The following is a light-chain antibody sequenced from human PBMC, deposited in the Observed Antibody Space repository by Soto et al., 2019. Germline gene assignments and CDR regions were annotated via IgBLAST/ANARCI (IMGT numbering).Light chain of an antibody. CDR3: SSYADNNNFV. Sequence: QSALTQPPSASGSLGQSVTISCTVTSSDVGGYKYVSWYQQHPGKAPKLLIYEVSKRPSGVPDRFSGSKSGNTASLTVSGLQAEDEADYYCSSYADNNNFVFGTGTKVTVL. CDR1: SSDVGGYKY. CDR2: EVS. V-gene: IGLV2-8*01. J-gene: IGLJ1*01.